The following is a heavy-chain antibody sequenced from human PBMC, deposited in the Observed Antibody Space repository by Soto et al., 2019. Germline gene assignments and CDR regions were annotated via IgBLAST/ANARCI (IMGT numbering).Heavy chain of an antibody. V-gene: IGHV3-23*01. CDR2: IDKSGGIT. CDR3: AKELGHARPFDF. CDR1: GFIFSTYG. J-gene: IGHJ4*02. Sequence: EVQSLESGGGLVQPGGSLRLSCTASGFIFSTYGMDWVRQAPGKGLEWVSAIDKSGGITYYADSVKDRFTISRDNSRNMLYLQMNSLRAEDTAIYYCAKELGHARPFDFWGQGILVTVSS. D-gene: IGHD6-6*01.